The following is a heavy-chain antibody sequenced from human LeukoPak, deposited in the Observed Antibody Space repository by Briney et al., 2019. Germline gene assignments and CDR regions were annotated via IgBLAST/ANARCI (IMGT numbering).Heavy chain of an antibody. CDR2: IIPILGIA. CDR1: GYTFTSYD. V-gene: IGHV1-69*04. Sequence: ASVKVSCKASGYTFTSYDINWVRQATGQGLEWMGRIIPILGIANYAQKFQGRVTITADKSTSTAYMELSSLRSEDTAVYYCARDLVDTAMATFDYWGQGTLVTVSS. CDR3: ARDLVDTAMATFDY. J-gene: IGHJ4*02. D-gene: IGHD5-18*01.